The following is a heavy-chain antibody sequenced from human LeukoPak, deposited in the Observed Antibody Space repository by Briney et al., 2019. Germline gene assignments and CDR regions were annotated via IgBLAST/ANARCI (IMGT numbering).Heavy chain of an antibody. CDR2: INHSGST. CDR3: ARAMVRGVHDY. D-gene: IGHD3-10*01. CDR1: GGSFSGYY. V-gene: IGHV4-34*01. Sequence: SETLSLTCAVYGGSFSGYYWSWIRQPPGKGLEWIGEINHSGSTNYNPSLKSRVTISVDTSKNQFSLKLSSVTAADTAVYYCARAMVRGVHDYWGQGTLVTVSS. J-gene: IGHJ4*02.